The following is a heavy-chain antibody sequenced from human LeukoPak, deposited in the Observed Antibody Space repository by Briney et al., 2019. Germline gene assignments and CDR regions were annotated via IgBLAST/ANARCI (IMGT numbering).Heavy chain of an antibody. J-gene: IGHJ6*02. CDR1: GYIFTSYY. CDR3: ARVRPGGALYGMDV. CDR2: MHLNWGNT. D-gene: IGHD3-10*01. V-gene: IGHV1-8*01. Sequence: VASVKLFCEACGYIFTSYYIHWVRQPSGKGLVCVVCMHLNWGNTVYAQKFQGSVTMTRNTSINTAYMELSSLRSEDTDVYYCARVRPGGALYGMDVWGQGTTVTVSS.